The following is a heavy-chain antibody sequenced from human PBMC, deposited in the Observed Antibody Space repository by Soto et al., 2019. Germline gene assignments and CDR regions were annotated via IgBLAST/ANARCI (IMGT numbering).Heavy chain of an antibody. J-gene: IGHJ4*02. D-gene: IGHD5-18*01. Sequence: GGSLRLSCAASGFTFDDYAMHWVRQAPGKGLEWVSGISWNSGSIGYADSVKGRFTISRDNAKNSLYLQMNSLRAEDTALYYCATDRLDSYGYEQEEIFDYWGQGTLVTVSS. V-gene: IGHV3-9*01. CDR3: ATDRLDSYGYEQEEIFDY. CDR1: GFTFDDYA. CDR2: ISWNSGSI.